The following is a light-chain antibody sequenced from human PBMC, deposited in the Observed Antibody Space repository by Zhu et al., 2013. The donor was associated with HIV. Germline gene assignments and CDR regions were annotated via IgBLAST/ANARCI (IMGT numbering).Light chain of an antibody. V-gene: IGKV3-20*01. J-gene: IGKJ2*02. CDR2: DAS. Sequence: EVLLTQSPATLSVSPGETATLSCRASQSVGSRSLAWYQQKPGQAPRLLIYDASIRATGIADRFSGSGYETDFTLTITRLEPEDFAVYYCQQYGGSPRTFGQGTNLAIK. CDR1: QSVGSRS. CDR3: QQYGGSPRT.